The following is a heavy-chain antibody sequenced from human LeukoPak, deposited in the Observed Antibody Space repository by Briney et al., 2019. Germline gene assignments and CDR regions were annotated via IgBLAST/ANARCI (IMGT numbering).Heavy chain of an antibody. CDR3: ATDLYDSSPDF. CDR2: ISPSGGGT. Sequence: GSLRLSCAASGITFSSHTMSWVRQAPGQGLEWVSAISPSGGGTYYADSVKGRFTISRDNSKDTLYLQMNSLRVDDTAVYYCATDLYDSSPDFWGQGTLVTVSS. J-gene: IGHJ4*02. V-gene: IGHV3-23*01. CDR1: GITFSSHT. D-gene: IGHD3-22*01.